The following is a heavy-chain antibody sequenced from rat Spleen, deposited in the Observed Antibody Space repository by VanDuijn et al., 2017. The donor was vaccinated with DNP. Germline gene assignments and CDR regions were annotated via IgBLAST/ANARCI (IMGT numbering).Heavy chain of an antibody. D-gene: IGHD1-3*01. J-gene: IGHJ4*01. V-gene: IGHV2-72*01. Sequence: QVQLEESGPGLMQPSETLSLTCTVSGFSLTSNGVGWVRQPLGRGLVWMGVIWTGGSTDYNSALKSRLSISRDTSKSQVFLKMNSVQTEDTAMYFCARSLATVAPTGAMDVWGQGTSVTVSS. CDR1: GFSLTSNG. CDR2: IWTGGST. CDR3: ARSLATVAPTGAMDV.